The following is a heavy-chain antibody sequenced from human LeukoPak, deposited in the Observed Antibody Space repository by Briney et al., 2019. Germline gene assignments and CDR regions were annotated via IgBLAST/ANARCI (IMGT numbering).Heavy chain of an antibody. Sequence: GGSLRLSCAASGFTFSSYGTHWVRQAPGKGLEWVAFIRYDGSNEYYADSVKGRFTISRDNSKNTLYLQMNSLGAEDTAVYYCAKDGDSDGYFDWLLYGYYFDYWGQGTLVTVSS. J-gene: IGHJ4*02. V-gene: IGHV3-30*02. CDR2: IRYDGSNE. CDR3: AKDGDSDGYFDWLLYGYYFDY. CDR1: GFTFSSYG. D-gene: IGHD3-9*01.